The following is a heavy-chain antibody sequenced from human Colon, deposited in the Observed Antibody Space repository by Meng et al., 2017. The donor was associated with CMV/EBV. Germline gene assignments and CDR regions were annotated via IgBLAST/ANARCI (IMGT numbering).Heavy chain of an antibody. CDR2: IHHSGNT. CDR3: ARENSTSTGGFDF. V-gene: IGHV4-30-4*08. CDR1: GGSINSGDYY. D-gene: IGHD2-2*01. J-gene: IGHJ6*02. Sequence: SETLSLTCTVSGGSINSGDYYWAWIRQSPGKGLEWIGYIHHSGNTFYNPSLKSRVTISVDMPNRHFSLNLRSVTAADTAVYYCARENSTSTGGFDFWGQGTTVTVSS.